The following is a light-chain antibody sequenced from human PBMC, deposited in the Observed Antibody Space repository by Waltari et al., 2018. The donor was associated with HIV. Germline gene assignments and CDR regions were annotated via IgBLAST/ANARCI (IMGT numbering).Light chain of an antibody. J-gene: IGLJ3*02. CDR2: STN. CDR3: MLYMGSGISV. CDR1: SGSVSTNYY. V-gene: IGLV8-61*01. Sequence: QTVVTQEPSFSVSPGGTVTVTCGLSSGSVSTNYYTPCYQQTPGHTPCTLVLSTNQRSSGVPDRFSGSILGNKAALTITGAQAEDESDYYCMLYMGSGISVFGGGTKLTVL.